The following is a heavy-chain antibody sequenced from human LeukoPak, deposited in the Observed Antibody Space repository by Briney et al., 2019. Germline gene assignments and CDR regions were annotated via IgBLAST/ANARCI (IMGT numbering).Heavy chain of an antibody. Sequence: SVKLSCKASGGTFSSYTFSWVRQAPGQGLEWMGGIILIFGTANSEQKVQGRVTIPANKSTSTAYMELSSLRSEDTAVYYCARDPQGGTMVRGGIKYYYYGMDVWGKGTTVTVSS. CDR2: IILIFGTA. J-gene: IGHJ6*04. CDR3: ARDPQGGTMVRGGIKYYYYGMDV. CDR1: GGTFSSYT. D-gene: IGHD3-10*01. V-gene: IGHV1-69*06.